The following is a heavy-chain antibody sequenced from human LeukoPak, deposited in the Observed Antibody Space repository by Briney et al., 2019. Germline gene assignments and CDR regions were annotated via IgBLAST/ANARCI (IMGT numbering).Heavy chain of an antibody. Sequence: SGESLRLSCAASGFTFSSYWMNWVRQAPGKGLVWVAHINTDGRTTTYADSVKGRFTVAGDNAKNTLYLEMNRLRAEDTAVYYCARENAYMFDFWGQGTQVTVSS. J-gene: IGHJ4*02. CDR2: INTDGRTT. D-gene: IGHD1-1*01. CDR1: GFTFSSYW. CDR3: ARENAYMFDF. V-gene: IGHV3-74*03.